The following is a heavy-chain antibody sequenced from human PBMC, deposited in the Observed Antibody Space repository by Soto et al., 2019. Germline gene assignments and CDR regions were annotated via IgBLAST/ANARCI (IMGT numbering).Heavy chain of an antibody. D-gene: IGHD2-15*01. CDR1: GYTFTSYA. CDR3: ARVFKARRHYCSGGSCYPRCDYYYYGMDV. CDR2: INAGNGNT. Sequence: GASVKVSCKASGYTFTSYAMHWVRQAPGQRLEWMGWINAGNGNTKYSQKFQGRVTITRDTSASTAYMELSSLRSEDTAVYYCARVFKARRHYCSGGSCYPRCDYYYYGMDVWGQGTTVTVSS. J-gene: IGHJ6*02. V-gene: IGHV1-3*01.